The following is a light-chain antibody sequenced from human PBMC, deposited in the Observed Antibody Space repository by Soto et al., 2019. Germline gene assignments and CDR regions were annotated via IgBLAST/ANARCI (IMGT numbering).Light chain of an antibody. CDR3: GTWDVSLTNGRV. Sequence: QSVLTQPPSVSAAPGQKVTISCPGGSSNIGRNYVSWYQQLPGTAPKLLIYDNYKRPSGIPDRFSGSKSGTSATLDITGLQTGDEADYYCGTWDVSLTNGRVFGGGTQLTVL. CDR1: SSNIGRNY. CDR2: DNY. V-gene: IGLV1-51*01. J-gene: IGLJ2*01.